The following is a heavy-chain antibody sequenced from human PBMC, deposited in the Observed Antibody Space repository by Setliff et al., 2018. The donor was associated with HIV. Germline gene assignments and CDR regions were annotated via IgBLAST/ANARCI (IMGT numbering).Heavy chain of an antibody. D-gene: IGHD3-22*01. V-gene: IGHV3-15*01. CDR3: SGGYYDNSGYYFNDAFDI. CDR1: GFTFSDAW. CDR2: IKSKADGGTT. J-gene: IGHJ3*02. Sequence: GGSLRLSCAASGFTFSDAWMTWVRQALGKGLEWVGRIKSKADGGTTDYAAPVKGRFTISRDDSKNTLYLLMNSLQTEDTAVYYCSGGYYDNSGYYFNDAFDIWGQGTMVTVSS.